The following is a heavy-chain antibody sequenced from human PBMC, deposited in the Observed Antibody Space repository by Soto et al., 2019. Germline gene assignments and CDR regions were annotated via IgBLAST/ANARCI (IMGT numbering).Heavy chain of an antibody. CDR3: ARDPRYYDFWSGYSSYYGMDV. CDR2: INHSGST. J-gene: IGHJ6*02. D-gene: IGHD3-3*01. Sequence: AETLSLTCSVYGGSFSGYFWSWIRQPPGKGLEWIGEINHSGSTNYNPSLKSRVAISVDTSKNQFSLKLSSVTAADTAVYYCARDPRYYDFWSGYSSYYGMDVWGQGTTVTVSS. V-gene: IGHV4-34*01. CDR1: GGSFSGYF.